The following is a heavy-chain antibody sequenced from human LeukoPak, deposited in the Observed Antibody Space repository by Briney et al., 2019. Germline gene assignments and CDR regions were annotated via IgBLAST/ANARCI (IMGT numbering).Heavy chain of an antibody. V-gene: IGHV3-30*18. CDR3: AKDSRGAYYMDV. D-gene: IGHD3-10*01. CDR1: GFTFSSYG. J-gene: IGHJ6*03. Sequence: HPGGSLRLSCAASGFTFSSYGMHWVRQAPGKGLEWVAVISYDGSNKYYADSVKGRFTISRDNSKNTLYLQMNSLRAEDTAVYYCAKDSRGAYYMDVWGKGTTVTISS. CDR2: ISYDGSNK.